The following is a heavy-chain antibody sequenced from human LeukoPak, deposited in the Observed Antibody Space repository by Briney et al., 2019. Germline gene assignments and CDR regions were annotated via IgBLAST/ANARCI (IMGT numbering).Heavy chain of an antibody. CDR2: MNQDESQK. V-gene: IGHV3-7*01. CDR1: GVTFSDFW. J-gene: IGHJ4*02. Sequence: GGSLRLSCEASGVTFSDFWMTWACQAPGKGLEWVATMNQDESQKYYVVSVKGRFTISRDNAKNALFLQMNSLRGEDTAIYYCASFEYKYSFGGQGTLVTVSS. D-gene: IGHD2/OR15-2a*01. CDR3: ASFEYKYSF.